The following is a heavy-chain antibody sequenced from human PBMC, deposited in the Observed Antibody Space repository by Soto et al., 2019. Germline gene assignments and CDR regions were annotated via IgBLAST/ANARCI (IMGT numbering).Heavy chain of an antibody. Sequence: GGSLRLSCAASGFTFNSYAMIWVRQAPGKGLEWVSGISASGGSTFYADSVKGRFTISRDDSKNTVYLQMSSLRAEDTALYYCAKKNYAGRYGDITDCWGQGTLVTVSS. CDR2: ISASGGST. J-gene: IGHJ4*02. CDR3: AKKNYAGRYGDITDC. CDR1: GFTFNSYA. V-gene: IGHV3-23*01. D-gene: IGHD4-17*01.